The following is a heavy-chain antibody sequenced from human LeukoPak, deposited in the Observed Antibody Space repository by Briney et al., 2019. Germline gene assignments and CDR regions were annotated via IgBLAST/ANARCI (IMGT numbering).Heavy chain of an antibody. V-gene: IGHV4-59*01. CDR2: ISYNGST. J-gene: IGHJ4*02. CDR1: GGSISSYY. D-gene: IGHD3-10*01. Sequence: SEPLSLTCTVSGGSISSYYWSWIRQPPGKGLEWIGYISYNGSTNYNPSLKSRVTISVDTSKNQFPLKVTSVTAADTAVYYCAREPGDYWGQGTLVTVSS. CDR3: AREPGDY.